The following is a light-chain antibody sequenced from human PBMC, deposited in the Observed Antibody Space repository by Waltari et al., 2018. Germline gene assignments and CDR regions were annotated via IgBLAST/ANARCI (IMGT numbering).Light chain of an antibody. CDR2: EVT. V-gene: IGLV2-14*01. CDR1: TRDVGRHNY. CDR3: SSYTSIKTPYVV. Sequence: QSALTQPASVSGSPGQSITISCTGTTRDVGRHNYVSCYQCHPGKAPELIIYEVTNRPSGVSDRFSGSKSGNTASLSISGLQPEDEADYYCSSYTSIKTPYVVFGGGTKVTVL. J-gene: IGLJ2*01.